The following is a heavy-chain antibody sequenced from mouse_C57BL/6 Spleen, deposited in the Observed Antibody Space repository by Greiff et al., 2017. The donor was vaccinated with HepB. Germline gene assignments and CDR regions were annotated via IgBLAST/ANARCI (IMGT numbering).Heavy chain of an antibody. CDR2: ISSGGDYI. CDR3: TRDQGGRYAMDY. Sequence: VQLKESGEGLVKPGGSLKLSCAASGFTFSSYAMSWVRQTPEKRLEWVAYISSGGDYIYYADTVKGRFTISRDNARNTLYLQMSSLKSEDTAMYYCTRDQGGRYAMDYWGQGTSVTVSS. D-gene: IGHD1-1*02. CDR1: GFTFSSYA. J-gene: IGHJ4*01. V-gene: IGHV5-9-1*02.